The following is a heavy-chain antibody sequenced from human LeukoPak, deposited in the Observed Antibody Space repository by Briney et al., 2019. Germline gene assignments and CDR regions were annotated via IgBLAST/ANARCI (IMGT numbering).Heavy chain of an antibody. Sequence: GGSLRLSCAASGFTFSSYAMSWVRQAPGKGLEWVSAISGSGGSTYYADSVKGRFTISRDNSKNTLYLQMNSLRAEDTAVYYCAKDQDIVVVVEYYFDYWGQGTLVTVSS. J-gene: IGHJ4*02. V-gene: IGHV3-23*01. D-gene: IGHD2-15*01. CDR3: AKDQDIVVVVEYYFDY. CDR1: GFTFSSYA. CDR2: ISGSGGST.